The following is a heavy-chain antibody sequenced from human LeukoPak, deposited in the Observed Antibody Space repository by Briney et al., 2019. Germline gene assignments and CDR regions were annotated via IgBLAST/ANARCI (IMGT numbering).Heavy chain of an antibody. D-gene: IGHD3-22*01. CDR2: ISSSGSTI. Sequence: GGSLRLSCAASGFTFSSYWMSWVRQAPGKGLEWVSYISSSGSTIYYADSVKGRFTISRDNAKNSLYLQMNSLRAEDTAVYYCARGDSSGYYPSPPDYWGQGTLVTVSS. V-gene: IGHV3-48*04. J-gene: IGHJ4*02. CDR3: ARGDSSGYYPSPPDY. CDR1: GFTFSSYW.